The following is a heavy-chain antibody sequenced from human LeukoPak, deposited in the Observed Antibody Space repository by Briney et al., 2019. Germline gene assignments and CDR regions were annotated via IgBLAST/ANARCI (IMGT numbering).Heavy chain of an antibody. CDR1: GGSISSSSYY. Sequence: SETLSLTCTVSGGSISSSSYYWTWIRQPPGKGLEWIAEINHSGSTNYSPSLKSRVTISVDTSKNHFSLKLSSVTAADTAVYYCAGALPGYFDTSGYYFDYWGQGNLVTVSS. D-gene: IGHD3-22*01. CDR2: INHSGST. V-gene: IGHV4-39*02. CDR3: AGALPGYFDTSGYYFDY. J-gene: IGHJ4*02.